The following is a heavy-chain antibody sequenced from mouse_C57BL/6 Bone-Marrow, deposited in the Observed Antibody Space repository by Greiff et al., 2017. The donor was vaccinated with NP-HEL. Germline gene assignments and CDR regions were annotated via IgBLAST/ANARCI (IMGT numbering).Heavy chain of an antibody. Sequence: EVKVEESGGGLVQPGGSMKLSCAASGFTFSDAWMDWVRQSPEKGLEWVAEIRNKANNHATYYAVSVKGRFTISRDDSKSSVYLQMNSLRAEDTGIDYCTREYYSNYLYYAMDYWGQGTSVTVSS. V-gene: IGHV6-6*01. CDR1: GFTFSDAW. CDR2: IRNKANNHAT. D-gene: IGHD2-5*01. CDR3: TREYYSNYLYYAMDY. J-gene: IGHJ4*01.